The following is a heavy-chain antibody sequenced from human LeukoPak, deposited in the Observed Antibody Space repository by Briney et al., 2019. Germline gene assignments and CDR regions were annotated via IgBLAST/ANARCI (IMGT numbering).Heavy chain of an antibody. J-gene: IGHJ4*02. CDR2: IIPIFGTE. Sequence: SVKVSCKASGYTFTSYGISWVRQAPGQGLEWMGGIIPIFGTENYAQKFQRNVTITTYESTSTAYMELSSLRSEDTAVYYCASRSSSWYPFDYWGQGTLVTVSS. V-gene: IGHV1-69*05. CDR3: ASRSSSWYPFDY. D-gene: IGHD6-13*01. CDR1: GYTFTSYG.